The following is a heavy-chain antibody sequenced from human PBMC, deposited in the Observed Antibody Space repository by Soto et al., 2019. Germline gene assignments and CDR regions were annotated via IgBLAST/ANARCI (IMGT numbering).Heavy chain of an antibody. CDR3: ARDRGSCTGGSCYYMDV. V-gene: IGHV3-48*02. CDR1: GFTFSSYD. Sequence: EVQLVESGGGLVQPGGSLRLSCAASGFTFSSYDMNWVRQAPGKGLEWISYISTSSRAIHYADSVKGRFTISRDNVKNSLYLQMNSLRDEDTAVYYCARDRGSCTGGSCYYMDVWGKGTTGTVSS. CDR2: ISTSSRAI. J-gene: IGHJ6*03. D-gene: IGHD2-15*01.